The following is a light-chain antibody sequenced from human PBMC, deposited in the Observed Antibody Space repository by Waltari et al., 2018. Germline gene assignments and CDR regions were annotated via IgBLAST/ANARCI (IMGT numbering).Light chain of an antibody. CDR1: ILRVYY. V-gene: IGLV3-19*01. J-gene: IGLJ2*01. CDR2: GKN. Sequence: SSELTQDPAVSVALGQTVRITCHGDILRVYYPNWCQQKPDQAPPLVSYGKNNRPSGIPDRFSASTSRNAASLTITGAQAEDEAHYYCSSRDSSGDVVFGGGTKLTVL. CDR3: SSRDSSGDVV.